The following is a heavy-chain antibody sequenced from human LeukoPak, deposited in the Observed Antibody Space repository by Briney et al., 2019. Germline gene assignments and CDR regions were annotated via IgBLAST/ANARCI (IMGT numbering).Heavy chain of an antibody. J-gene: IGHJ4*02. D-gene: IGHD3-3*01. CDR2: IYYSGST. V-gene: IGHV4-39*01. CDR1: GGSISSSSHY. Sequence: SETLSLTCTVSGGSISSSSHYWGWIRQPPGKGLEWIGSIYYSGSTYYNPSLKSRVTISVDTSKNQFSLKLSSVTAADTAVYYCARLPLTIFGVVTSDYFDYWGQGTLVTVSS. CDR3: ARLPLTIFGVVTSDYFDY.